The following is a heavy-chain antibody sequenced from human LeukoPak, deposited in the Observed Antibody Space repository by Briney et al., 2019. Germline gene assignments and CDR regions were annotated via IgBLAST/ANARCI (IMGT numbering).Heavy chain of an antibody. D-gene: IGHD6-19*01. CDR1: GFTFSDYY. V-gene: IGHV3-11*01. CDR2: ISGSGSTL. J-gene: IGHJ4*02. CDR3: ARAVAGPSGRFDY. Sequence: PGGSLRLSCAASGFTFSDYYMSWIRQAPGKGLEWVSYISGSGSTLYYADSVKGRLTISRDNAKNSLYLQMNSLRAEDTAVYYCARAVAGPSGRFDYWGQGTLVTVSS.